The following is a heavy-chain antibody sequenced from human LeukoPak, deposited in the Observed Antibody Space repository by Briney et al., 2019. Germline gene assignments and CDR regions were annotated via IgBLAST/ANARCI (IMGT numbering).Heavy chain of an antibody. CDR3: ARQDYGDYRI. J-gene: IGHJ3*02. CDR2: IKQDGGEQ. Sequence: GGSLRLSCAASGFTFSNYWMSWVRQAPGKGLEWVANIKQDGGEQYYVDSMRGRFTISRDNAKNSLYLQMNSLRAEDTAVYYCARQDYGDYRIWGQGTMVTVSS. D-gene: IGHD4-17*01. CDR1: GFTFSNYW. V-gene: IGHV3-7*01.